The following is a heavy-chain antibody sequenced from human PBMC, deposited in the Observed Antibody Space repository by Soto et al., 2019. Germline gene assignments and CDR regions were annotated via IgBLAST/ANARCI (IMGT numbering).Heavy chain of an antibody. Sequence: QVQLVQSGAEVKKPGASVNVSCEASGYTFTGSSIHWVRQAPGQGLEWMGYINPNSGDTIFAQKFQGRVTMTRDTSISTAYMELSRVASDDTAVYYCANAERTYDSSGYYDYWGQGTLVTVSS. V-gene: IGHV1-2*02. CDR1: GYTFTGSS. J-gene: IGHJ4*02. D-gene: IGHD3-22*01. CDR2: INPNSGDT. CDR3: ANAERTYDSSGYYDY.